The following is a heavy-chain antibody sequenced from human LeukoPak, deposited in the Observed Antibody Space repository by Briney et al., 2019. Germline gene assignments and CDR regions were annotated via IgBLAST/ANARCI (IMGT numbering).Heavy chain of an antibody. V-gene: IGHV4-59*08. CDR3: ARGRAWELPDYFQL. CDR2: IYSSGTT. J-gene: IGHJ1*01. Sequence: PSGTLSLTCAVSGGSFTHYYWSWIRQPPGKGLQWIGYIYSSGTTKYNPSLKSRVTISLDMPNNQFSLILTSVTAADTAVYYCARGRAWELPDYFQLWGQGTLVTVSS. D-gene: IGHD1-26*01. CDR1: GGSFTHYY.